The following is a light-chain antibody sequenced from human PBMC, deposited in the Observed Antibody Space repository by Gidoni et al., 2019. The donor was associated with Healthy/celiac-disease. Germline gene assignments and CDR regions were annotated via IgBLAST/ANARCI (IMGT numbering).Light chain of an antibody. J-gene: IGLJ2*01. CDR2: DVS. CDR1: SSDVGGSNY. V-gene: IGLV2-14*01. CDR3: SSYTSSSTVV. Sequence: QSALTQPASVSGSPGQSITISCTGTSSDVGGSNYVSWYQQHPGKAPKLMIYDVSNRPSGVSNRFSGSKSGNTASLTISGLQAEDEAEYYCSSYTSSSTVVFGGGTKLTVL.